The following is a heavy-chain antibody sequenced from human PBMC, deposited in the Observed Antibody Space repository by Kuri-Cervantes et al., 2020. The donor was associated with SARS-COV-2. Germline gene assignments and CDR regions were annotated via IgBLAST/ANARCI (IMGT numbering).Heavy chain of an antibody. D-gene: IGHD7-27*01. CDR3: ACLAEGENWGSSAFGI. V-gene: IGHV1-69*13. CDR1: GGTFSSYA. Sequence: SVKVSCKASGGTFSSYAISWVRQAPGQGFEWMGGIIPIFGTANYAQKFQGRVTITADESTSTAYMELSSLRSEDTAVYYCACLAEGENWGSSAFGIWGQGTMVTVSS. CDR2: IIPIFGTA. J-gene: IGHJ3*02.